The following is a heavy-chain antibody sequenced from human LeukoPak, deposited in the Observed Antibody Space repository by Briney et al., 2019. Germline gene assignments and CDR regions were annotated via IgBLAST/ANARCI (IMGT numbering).Heavy chain of an antibody. J-gene: IGHJ4*02. CDR1: GYSFTSYW. CDR3: ARRATVVTPEGGERDYFDY. CDR2: IYPGDSDT. D-gene: IGHD4-23*01. V-gene: IGHV5-51*01. Sequence: GESLKISCKGSGYSFTSYWIGWVRQMPGKGLEWMGIIYPGDSDTRYSPSFQGQVTISADKSISTAYLQWSSLKASDTAMYYCARRATVVTPEGGERDYFDYWGQGTLVTVSS.